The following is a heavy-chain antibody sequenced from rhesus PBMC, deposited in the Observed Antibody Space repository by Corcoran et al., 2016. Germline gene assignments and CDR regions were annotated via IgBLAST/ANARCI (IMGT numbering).Heavy chain of an antibody. Sequence: EVQLVESGGGLVQPGGSLRLSCAASGFTFSSYGMHWVRQAPGKGLEWVAVISYDRSKKCYDGSWKDRFTSSSDNTKKMLYLQMNNLKMEDTAVYYGARVYDSRYHHLDYWGQGGLVTVSS. D-gene: IGHD3-28*01. CDR1: GFTFSSYG. CDR2: ISYDRSKK. J-gene: IGHJ4*01. CDR3: ARVYDSRYHHLDY. V-gene: IGHV3-54*02.